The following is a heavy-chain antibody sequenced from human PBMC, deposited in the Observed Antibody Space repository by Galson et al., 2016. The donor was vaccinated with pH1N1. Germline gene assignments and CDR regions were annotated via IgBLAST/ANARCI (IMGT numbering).Heavy chain of an antibody. CDR2: INQDGSVK. CDR1: GFSLSTFW. CDR3: AKAIAQADSY. V-gene: IGHV3-7*01. J-gene: IGHJ4*02. D-gene: IGHD2-15*01. Sequence: SLRLSCAASGFSLSTFWMTWVRQAPGKGLEWEANINQDGSVKYYLDSVKGRFTISRDNAKNSLYLQMDSLRAEDTAVYYCAKAIAQADSYWGQGTLVTVSS.